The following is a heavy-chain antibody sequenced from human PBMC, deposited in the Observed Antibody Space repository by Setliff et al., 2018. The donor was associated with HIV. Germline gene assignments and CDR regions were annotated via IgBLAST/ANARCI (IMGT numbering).Heavy chain of an antibody. CDR3: ARNKYNWNYYYYYGMDV. V-gene: IGHV4-31*03. CDR2: IYYSGST. CDR1: GGSISSGGYY. J-gene: IGHJ6*02. D-gene: IGHD1-7*01. Sequence: SETLSLTCTVSGGSISSGGYYWSWIRQHPGKGLEWIGYIYYSGSTYYNPSLKSRVTISVDTSKNQFSLKLSSVTAADTAVYYCARNKYNWNYYYYYGMDVWGQGTTVTGS.